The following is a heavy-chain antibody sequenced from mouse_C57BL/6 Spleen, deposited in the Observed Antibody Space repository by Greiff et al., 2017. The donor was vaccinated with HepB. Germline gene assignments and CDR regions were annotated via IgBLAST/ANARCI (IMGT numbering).Heavy chain of an antibody. V-gene: IGHV1-50*01. J-gene: IGHJ2*01. CDR1: GYTFTSYW. D-gene: IGHD4-1*01. CDR2: IDPSDSYT. Sequence: VQLQQPGAELVKPGASVKLSCKASGYTFTSYWMQWVKQRPGQGLEWIGEIDPSDSYTNYNQKFKGKATLTVDTSSSTAYMQLSSLTSEDSAVYYCARRDWDGDYWGQGTTLTVSS. CDR3: ARRDWDGDY.